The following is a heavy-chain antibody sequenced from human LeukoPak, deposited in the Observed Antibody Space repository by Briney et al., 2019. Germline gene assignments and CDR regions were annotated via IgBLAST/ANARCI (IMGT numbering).Heavy chain of an antibody. CDR2: ISSSSYI. CDR1: GFTFSSYS. CDR3: ARFGQPTYYDSSGYYSYFDY. V-gene: IGHV3-21*01. J-gene: IGHJ4*02. D-gene: IGHD3-22*01. Sequence: GGSLRLSCAASGFTFSSYSMNWVRQAPGKGLEWVSSISSSSYIYYADSVKGRFTISRDNAKNSLYLQMNSLRAEDTAVYYCARFGQPTYYDSSGYYSYFDYWGQGTLVTVSS.